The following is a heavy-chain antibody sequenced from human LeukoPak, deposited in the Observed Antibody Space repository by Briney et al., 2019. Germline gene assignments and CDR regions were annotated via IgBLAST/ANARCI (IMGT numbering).Heavy chain of an antibody. J-gene: IGHJ4*02. CDR2: ISYDGSNK. Sequence: GGSLRLSCAASGFTFSSYGMHWVRQAPGKGLEWVAVISYDGSNKYYADSVKGRFTISRDNSKNTLYLQMNSLRAEDTAVYYCAKTRAVVAATGPFDYWGQGTLVTDSS. D-gene: IGHD2-15*01. V-gene: IGHV3-30*18. CDR3: AKTRAVVAATGPFDY. CDR1: GFTFSSYG.